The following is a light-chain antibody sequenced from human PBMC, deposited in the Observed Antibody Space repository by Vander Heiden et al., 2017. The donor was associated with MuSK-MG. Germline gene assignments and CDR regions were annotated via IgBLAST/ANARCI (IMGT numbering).Light chain of an antibody. J-gene: IGLJ2*01. CDR2: DVS. V-gene: IGLV2-14*03. Sequence: QSALTQPASVSGSPGQSITISCTGTSSDVGGYNYVSCYQQHPGKAPKLMIYDVSNRPSGVSNRFSGSKSGNTASLTISGLQAEDEADYYCSSYTSSSTLSFGGGTKLTVL. CDR3: SSYTSSSTLS. CDR1: SSDVGGYNY.